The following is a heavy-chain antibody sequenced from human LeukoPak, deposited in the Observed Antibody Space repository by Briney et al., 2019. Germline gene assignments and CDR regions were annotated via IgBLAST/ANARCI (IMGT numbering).Heavy chain of an antibody. CDR1: GGSISSGDYY. D-gene: IGHD6-19*01. CDR2: INHSGST. V-gene: IGHV4-39*07. CDR3: ARYSSSGWYFDF. J-gene: IGHJ4*02. Sequence: SETLSLTCTVSGGSISSGDYYWSCIRQPPGKGLEWIGEINHSGSTNYNPSLKSRVTISVDTSKNQFSLKLSSVTAADTAVYYCARYSSSGWYFDFWGQGSLVTVSS.